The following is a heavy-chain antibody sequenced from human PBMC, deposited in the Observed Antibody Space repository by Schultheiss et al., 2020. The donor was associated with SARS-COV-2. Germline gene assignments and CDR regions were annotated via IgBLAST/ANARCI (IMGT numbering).Heavy chain of an antibody. D-gene: IGHD2-15*01. CDR2: IYYSGST. V-gene: IGHV4-61*01. Sequence: SETLSLTCTVSGGSISSSSYYWSWIRQPPGKGLEWIGYIYYSGSTYYNPSLKSRVTISVDTSKNQFSLKLSSVTAADTAVYYCARDWGYCSGGSCYGSLDYWGQGTLVTVSS. CDR3: ARDWGYCSGGSCYGSLDY. J-gene: IGHJ4*02. CDR1: GGSISSSSYY.